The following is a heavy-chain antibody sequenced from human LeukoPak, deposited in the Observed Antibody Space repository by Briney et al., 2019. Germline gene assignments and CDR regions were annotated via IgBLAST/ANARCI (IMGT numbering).Heavy chain of an antibody. CDR2: IRSRAYGGTT. D-gene: IGHD1-26*01. J-gene: IGHJ3*02. V-gene: IGHV3-49*04. CDR1: GFTFDDYA. CDR3: TRDSGSYGGVNAFDI. Sequence: GGSLRLSCTASGFTFDDYAMSWVRQAPGKGLEWVSFIRSRAYGGTTEYAASVKGRFTISRDDSKTTAYLQMNSLKSDDTAVYYCTRDSGSYGGVNAFDIWGQGTVVTVSS.